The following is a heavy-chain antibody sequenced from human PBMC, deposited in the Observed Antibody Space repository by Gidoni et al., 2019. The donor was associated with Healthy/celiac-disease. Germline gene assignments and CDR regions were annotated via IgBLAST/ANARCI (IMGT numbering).Heavy chain of an antibody. Sequence: QVQLVQSGSEVKKPGSSVKVSCKASGGTFRSYAISWVRQAPGQGLEWMGGIIPIFGTANYAQKFQGRVTITADESTSTAYMELSSLRSEDTAVYYCARRGRGSDYYYGMDVWGQGTTVTVSS. J-gene: IGHJ6*02. V-gene: IGHV1-69*01. D-gene: IGHD1-26*01. CDR3: ARRGRGSDYYYGMDV. CDR1: GGTFRSYA. CDR2: IIPIFGTA.